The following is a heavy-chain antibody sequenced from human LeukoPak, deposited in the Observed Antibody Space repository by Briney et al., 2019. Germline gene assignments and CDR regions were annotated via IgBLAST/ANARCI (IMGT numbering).Heavy chain of an antibody. Sequence: ASVKVSCKASGYTFSNYGISWVRQAPGQGLEWVGWIRGDNGNTNYAQKLQGRVTITADKSTSTAYMELSSLRSEDTAVYYCARAFPYSSSWYGELDAFDIWGQGTMVTVSS. V-gene: IGHV1-18*01. CDR1: GYTFSNYG. CDR3: ARAFPYSSSWYGELDAFDI. CDR2: IRGDNGNT. D-gene: IGHD6-13*01. J-gene: IGHJ3*02.